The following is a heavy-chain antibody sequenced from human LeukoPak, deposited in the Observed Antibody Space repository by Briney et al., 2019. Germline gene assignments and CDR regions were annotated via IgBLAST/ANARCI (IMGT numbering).Heavy chain of an antibody. J-gene: IGHJ4*02. CDR2: LYYSGST. D-gene: IGHD3-22*01. CDR1: GGSISTYY. CDR3: ARHATHYYDSSGYYELYYFDY. V-gene: IGHV4-59*08. Sequence: SETLSLTCTVSGGSISTYYWSWIRQPPGKGLEWIGYLYYSGSTNYNPSLKSRVTISVDTSKNQFSLKLSSVTAADTAVYYCARHATHYYDSSGYYELYYFDYWGQGTLVTVSS.